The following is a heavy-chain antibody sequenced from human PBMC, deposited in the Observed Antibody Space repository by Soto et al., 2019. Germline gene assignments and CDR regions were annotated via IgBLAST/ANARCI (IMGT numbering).Heavy chain of an antibody. J-gene: IGHJ4*02. CDR3: TRGGPLGNYFDY. Sequence: EVQLVESGGGLVMPGGSLRLSCAASGFTFDNAWMNWVRQAPGKGLEWVGRIKRNVDGGTIDYAESVKGRFSISRDDSKNTLYLQMNSXKTEDTAVYYCTRGGPLGNYFDYWGQGTLVAVSS. CDR2: IKRNVDGGTI. D-gene: IGHD2-15*01. V-gene: IGHV3-15*07. CDR1: GFTFDNAW.